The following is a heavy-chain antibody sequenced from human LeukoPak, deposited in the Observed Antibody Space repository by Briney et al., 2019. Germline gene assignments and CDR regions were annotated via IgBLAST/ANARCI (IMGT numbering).Heavy chain of an antibody. Sequence: GGSLRLSCAASGFTFSSYEMNWGRQAPGKGLEWVSYISSSGSTIYYADSVQGRFTISRDNAKNSLYLQMNSLRAEDTAVYYCAELGITMIGGVWGKGTTVTVSS. CDR2: ISSSGSTI. V-gene: IGHV3-48*03. J-gene: IGHJ6*04. D-gene: IGHD3-10*02. CDR1: GFTFSSYE. CDR3: AELGITMIGGV.